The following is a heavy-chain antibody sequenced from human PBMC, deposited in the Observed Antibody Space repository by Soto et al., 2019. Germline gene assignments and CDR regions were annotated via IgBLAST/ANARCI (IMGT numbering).Heavy chain of an antibody. CDR1: GGFVDGGGYH. D-gene: IGHD2-2*01. V-gene: IGHV4-31*03. CDR3: SRGGTTSPYFFYGMDV. CDR2: IFYTGRT. J-gene: IGHJ6*02. Sequence: PSETLSLTCSVSGGFVDGGGYHWTWIRQHPGKGLEWIGRIFYTGRTYYNPSLGGRIIVSMDTSKNQFSLKLSSVTDADTAVYYCSRGGTTSPYFFYGMDVWGRGTTVTVSS.